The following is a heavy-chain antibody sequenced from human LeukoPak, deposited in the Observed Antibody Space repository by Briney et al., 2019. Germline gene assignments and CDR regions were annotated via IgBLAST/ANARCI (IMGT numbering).Heavy chain of an antibody. CDR1: EFTFSSYG. CDR3: AKDFFASTADRPHY. Sequence: GGSLRLSCAASEFTFSSYGMHWVRQAPGKGLEWVAFIRYDGSNKYYTDSVKGRFTIARDNSKNTLYLQMNSLRAEDTAVYYCAKDFFASTADRPHYWGQGTLVTVSS. V-gene: IGHV3-30*02. CDR2: IRYDGSNK. D-gene: IGHD6-6*01. J-gene: IGHJ4*02.